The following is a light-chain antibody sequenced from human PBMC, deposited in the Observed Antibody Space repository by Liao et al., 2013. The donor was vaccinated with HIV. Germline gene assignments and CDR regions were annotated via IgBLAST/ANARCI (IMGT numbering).Light chain of an antibody. CDR2: EDD. J-gene: IGLJ1*01. CDR1: QLGNKN. CDR3: QVWDSYSTFV. Sequence: SYELTQPPSVSVSPGQTASITCSGDQLGNKNICWYQQKPGQSPVLVIYEDDKRPSGIPERFSGSKSGNTATLTISGTQPMDEADYYCQVWDSYSTFVFGTGTKVTVL. V-gene: IGLV3-1*01.